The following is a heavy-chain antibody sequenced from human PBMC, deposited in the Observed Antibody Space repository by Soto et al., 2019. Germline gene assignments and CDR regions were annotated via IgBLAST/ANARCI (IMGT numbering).Heavy chain of an antibody. CDR3: ARANDYYDSSGPDY. J-gene: IGHJ4*02. Sequence: EVQLVESGGGLVQPGGSLRLSCAASGFTFSSYSMNWVRQAPGKGLEWVSYISSSSSTIYYADSVKGRFTISRDNAKNSLYLQMNSLRDEDTAVYYCARANDYYDSSGPDYWRQGTLVTVSS. CDR1: GFTFSSYS. V-gene: IGHV3-48*02. D-gene: IGHD3-22*01. CDR2: ISSSSSTI.